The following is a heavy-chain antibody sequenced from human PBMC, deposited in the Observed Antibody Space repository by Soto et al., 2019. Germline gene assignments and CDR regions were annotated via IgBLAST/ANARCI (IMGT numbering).Heavy chain of an antibody. Sequence: PSETLSLTCTVSGGSISSGGYYWSWIRQHPGKGLEWIGYIYYSGSTYYNPSLKSRVTISVDTSKNQFSLKLSSVTAADTAVYYCARGPLGGTTPTYYWGQGTLVTVSS. D-gene: IGHD1-26*01. CDR1: GGSISSGGYY. CDR3: ARGPLGGTTPTYY. CDR2: IYYSGST. J-gene: IGHJ4*02. V-gene: IGHV4-31*03.